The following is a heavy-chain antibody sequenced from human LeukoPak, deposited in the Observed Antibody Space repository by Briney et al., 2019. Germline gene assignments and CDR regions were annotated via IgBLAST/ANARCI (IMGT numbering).Heavy chain of an antibody. CDR2: IIPIFGTA. Sequence: ASVTVSCTASGGTFSIYAISWVRQAPGQGLEWKGGIIPIFGTANYAQKFQGRVTITADESTSTAYMELSSLRSEDTAVYYCARDGAGDPGYYYYGMDVWGQGTTVTASS. D-gene: IGHD7-27*01. CDR3: ARDGAGDPGYYYYGMDV. CDR1: GGTFSIYA. V-gene: IGHV1-69*13. J-gene: IGHJ6*02.